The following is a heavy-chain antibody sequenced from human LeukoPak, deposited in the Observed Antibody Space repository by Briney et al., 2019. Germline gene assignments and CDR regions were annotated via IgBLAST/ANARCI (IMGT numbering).Heavy chain of an antibody. CDR2: ISSSSSYI. D-gene: IGHD3-10*01. CDR3: ARETPQNFYFGDPRFDP. Sequence: GGSLRLSCAASGFTFSSYSMNWVRQAPGKGLEWVSSISSSSSYIYYADSVRGRFTISRDNSTLYLQMSSLRTDDTAVYYCARETPQNFYFGDPRFDPWGQGTLVTVSS. J-gene: IGHJ5*02. CDR1: GFTFSSYS. V-gene: IGHV3-21*01.